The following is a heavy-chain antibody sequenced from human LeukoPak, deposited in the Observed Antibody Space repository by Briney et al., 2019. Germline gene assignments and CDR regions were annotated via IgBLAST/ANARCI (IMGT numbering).Heavy chain of an antibody. Sequence: GGSLRLSCAASGFTVSSNYMSWVRQAPGKGLEWVSVIHSGGSTYYADSVKGRFTTSRDNSKNTLYFQMNSLRAEDTAVYYCARSLGTGYSNWGQGTTVTVSS. CDR1: GFTVSSNY. V-gene: IGHV3-53*01. D-gene: IGHD6-13*01. CDR2: IHSGGST. CDR3: ARSLGTGYSN. J-gene: IGHJ3*01.